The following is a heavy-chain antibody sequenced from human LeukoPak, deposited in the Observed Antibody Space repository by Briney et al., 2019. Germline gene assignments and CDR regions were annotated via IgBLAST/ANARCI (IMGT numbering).Heavy chain of an antibody. CDR3: VKELVVPAASHAYNWFDP. D-gene: IGHD2-2*01. CDR1: GFTFSSCG. J-gene: IGHJ5*02. CDR2: IRYDGSNK. V-gene: IGHV3-30*02. Sequence: GGSLRLSCAASGFTFSSCGMHWVRQAPGKGLEWVAFIRYDGSNKYYADSVKGRFTISRDNSKNTLYLQMNSLRAEDTAVYYCVKELVVPAASHAYNWFDPWGQGTLVTVSS.